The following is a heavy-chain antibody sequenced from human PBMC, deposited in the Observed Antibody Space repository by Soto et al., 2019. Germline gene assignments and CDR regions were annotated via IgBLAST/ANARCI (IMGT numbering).Heavy chain of an antibody. Sequence: PSETLSLTCNVSGGSTSSGDYYWSWIRQPPGKGLEWIGYIYFSESTSYNPSLKSRVTISVDRSKNQFSLKLSSVTAADTAVYYCARGNVEKQLILDYYGMDVWGQGTTVTVSS. CDR3: ARGNVEKQLILDYYGMDV. CDR2: IYFSEST. V-gene: IGHV4-30-4*01. CDR1: GGSTSSGDYY. D-gene: IGHD1-1*01. J-gene: IGHJ6*02.